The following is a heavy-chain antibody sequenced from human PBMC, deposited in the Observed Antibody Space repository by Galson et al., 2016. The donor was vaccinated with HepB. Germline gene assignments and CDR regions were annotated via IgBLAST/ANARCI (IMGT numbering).Heavy chain of an antibody. CDR3: ARGRGGIAAAGHYFDY. D-gene: IGHD6-13*01. CDR2: IYYSGST. Sequence: TLSLTCTVSGGSISSGGYYWSWIRQYPGKGLEWIGYIYYSGSTYYNPSLKSRVTISVDTSKNQFSLKLSSVTAADTAVYYCARGRGGIAAAGHYFDYWGQGTLVTVSS. V-gene: IGHV4-31*03. J-gene: IGHJ4*02. CDR1: GGSISSGGYY.